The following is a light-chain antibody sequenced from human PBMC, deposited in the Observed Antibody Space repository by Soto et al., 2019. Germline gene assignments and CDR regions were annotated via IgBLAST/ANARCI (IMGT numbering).Light chain of an antibody. J-gene: IGKJ1*01. CDR2: GAS. V-gene: IGKV3-15*01. CDR1: QSVITY. CDR3: HQYNNWPQT. Sequence: EIVMTQSPATLSVSPGERATLSCRASQSVITYLAWYQQKPGQAPRLLIYGASNRATGVPGRFSGSGSGTEFTLTISSLQSEDFAVYYCHQYNNWPQTFGQGTKVEIK.